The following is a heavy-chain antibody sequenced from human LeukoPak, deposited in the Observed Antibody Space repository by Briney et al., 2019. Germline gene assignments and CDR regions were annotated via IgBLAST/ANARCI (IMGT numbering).Heavy chain of an antibody. CDR3: ARGIRYADY. J-gene: IGHJ4*02. V-gene: IGHV3-48*02. Sequence: PGGSLRLSCVASGFLFSGSTMNWVRQAPGKGLEWISYISSSSGTIYYADSVEGRFTISRDNAKNSLFLQMNGLRDEDTAVYYCARGIRYADYWGQGTLVTVSS. CDR2: ISSSSGTI. CDR1: GFLFSGST. D-gene: IGHD3-16*01.